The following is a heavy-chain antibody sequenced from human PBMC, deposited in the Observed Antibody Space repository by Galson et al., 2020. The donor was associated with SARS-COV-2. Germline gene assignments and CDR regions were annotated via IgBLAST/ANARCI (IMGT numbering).Heavy chain of an antibody. CDR1: GFTFSDYY. J-gene: IGHJ4*02. D-gene: IGHD3-22*01. Sequence: AGGSLRLSCAASGFTFSDYYMNWIRQAPGKGLEWISYISTSSTYTNYADSVKGRFTISRDNAKNSLYLQMNGLRAEDTAVYYCARDRRTVYDCSGYVNGPPHYWCQGSLVTVSS. CDR2: ISTSSTYT. V-gene: IGHV3-11*05. CDR3: ARDRRTVYDCSGYVNGPPHY.